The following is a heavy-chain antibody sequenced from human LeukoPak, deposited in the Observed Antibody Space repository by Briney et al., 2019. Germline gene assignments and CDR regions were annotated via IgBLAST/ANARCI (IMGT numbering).Heavy chain of an antibody. J-gene: IGHJ4*02. Sequence: GGTLRLSCAASGFSFSYYGMRWVRQAPGKGLEWVSDISGSGGSTYYADSVKGRFTISRDNYKSTLYLQMHSLRAEDTAVYYCAKESLRVVPSATFDYWGQGTLVTVSS. V-gene: IGHV3-23*01. CDR3: AKESLRVVPSATFDY. CDR2: ISGSGGST. CDR1: GFSFSYYG. D-gene: IGHD2-2*01.